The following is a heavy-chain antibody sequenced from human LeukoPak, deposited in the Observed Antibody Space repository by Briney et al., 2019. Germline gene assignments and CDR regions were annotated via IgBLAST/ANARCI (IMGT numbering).Heavy chain of an antibody. CDR3: ARGVLGARFDY. CDR2: IYYSGST. Sequence: SETLSLTCTVSGGFISSSSYYWGWIRQPPGKGLEWIGSIYYSGSTYYNPSLKSRVTISVDTSKNQFSLKLSSVTAADTAVYYCARGVLGARFDYWGQGTLVTVSS. CDR1: GGFISSSSYY. J-gene: IGHJ4*02. V-gene: IGHV4-39*07. D-gene: IGHD3-16*01.